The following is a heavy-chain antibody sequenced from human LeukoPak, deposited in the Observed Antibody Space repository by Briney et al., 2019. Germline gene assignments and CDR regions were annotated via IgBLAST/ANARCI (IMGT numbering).Heavy chain of an antibody. J-gene: IGHJ6*02. CDR2: VYYDGTT. V-gene: IGHV4-39*02. Sequence: SETLSLTCTVSGGSINGNSYYWGWLRQPPGKNLEWIGNVYYDGTTFYNPSLKSRVTMSVDTSENHFSLKLTSVTAADTATYYCARGDCSSTSCSAGILYHYGLDVWGQGTTVTVSS. CDR3: ARGDCSSTSCSAGILYHYGLDV. CDR1: GGSINGNSYY. D-gene: IGHD2-2*01.